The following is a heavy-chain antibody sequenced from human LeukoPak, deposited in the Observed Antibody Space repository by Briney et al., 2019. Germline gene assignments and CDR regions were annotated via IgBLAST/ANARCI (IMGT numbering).Heavy chain of an antibody. Sequence: GGSVKVSCKGSGYTFTSYDINWVRQATGQGLEWMGWMNPNSGNTGYAQKFQGRVTMTRNTSISTAYMELSSRRSEDTAVYYCARREPYSSGWFGYYYYGMDVWGQGTTVTVSS. CDR2: MNPNSGNT. CDR3: ARREPYSSGWFGYYYYGMDV. J-gene: IGHJ6*02. CDR1: GYTFTSYD. V-gene: IGHV1-8*01. D-gene: IGHD6-19*01.